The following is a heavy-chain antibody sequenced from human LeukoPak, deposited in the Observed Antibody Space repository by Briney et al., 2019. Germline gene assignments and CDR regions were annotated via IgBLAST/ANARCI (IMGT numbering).Heavy chain of an antibody. V-gene: IGHV3-30*04. CDR3: AKDRYSSSWY. CDR2: IAHNGRNN. J-gene: IGHJ4*02. Sequence: GGSLRLSCAASGFTFSSYAMHWVRQAPDKGLEWVAVIAHNGRNNYYVDSVRGRFTISRDNSKNTLYLQMNSLRAEDTAVYYCAKDRYSSSWYWGQGTLVTVSS. D-gene: IGHD6-13*01. CDR1: GFTFSSYA.